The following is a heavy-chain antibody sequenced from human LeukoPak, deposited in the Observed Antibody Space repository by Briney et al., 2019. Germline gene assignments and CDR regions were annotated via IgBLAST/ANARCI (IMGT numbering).Heavy chain of an antibody. D-gene: IGHD5-24*01. CDR1: ACSIITSSYY. CDR2: IYYSGST. J-gene: IGHJ4*02. CDR3: ARGDGYARG. V-gene: IGHV4-39*01. Sequence: PSETLSLTCTVSACSIITSSYYWGWIRQPPGKGLEWIGSIYYSGSTYYNPSLKSRVTISVDTSNNQFSLKLSSVTAAHTAVYYCARGDGYARGWGQGTLVTVSS.